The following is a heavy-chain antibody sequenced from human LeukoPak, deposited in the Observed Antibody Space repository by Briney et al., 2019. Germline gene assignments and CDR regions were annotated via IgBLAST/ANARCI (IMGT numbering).Heavy chain of an antibody. Sequence: ASVKVSFKSSGYTFTSYDINWVRQATAQGLEWMGWMNPNCGNTDNAQKFQGRVTMTRNTYISTAYMEVSSLRSEDTAVYYCARVRSVRGVISGGPTNCYYYYMDVWGKGTTVTISS. D-gene: IGHD3-10*01. CDR3: ARVRSVRGVISGGPTNCYYYYMDV. V-gene: IGHV1-8*01. J-gene: IGHJ6*03. CDR1: GYTFTSYD. CDR2: MNPNCGNT.